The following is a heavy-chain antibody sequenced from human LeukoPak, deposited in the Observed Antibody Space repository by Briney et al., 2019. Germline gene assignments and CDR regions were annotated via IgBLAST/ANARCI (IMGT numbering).Heavy chain of an antibody. V-gene: IGHV3-7*01. CDR2: IKQDGSEK. J-gene: IGHJ5*02. CDR3: ARWVYVRGLWFGGFDP. D-gene: IGHD3-10*01. CDR1: GFPFSSDW. Sequence: GSLRLSCAASGFPFSSDWMSWVRQAPGKGLEWVANIKQDGSEKYYVDSVKGRFTISRDNAKNSLSLQMNSLRAEDTAVYYCARWVYVRGLWFGGFDPWGQGTLVTVSS.